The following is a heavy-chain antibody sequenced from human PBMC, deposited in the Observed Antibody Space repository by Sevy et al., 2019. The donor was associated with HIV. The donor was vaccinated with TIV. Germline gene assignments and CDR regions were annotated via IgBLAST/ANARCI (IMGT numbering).Heavy chain of an antibody. D-gene: IGHD3-9*01. J-gene: IGHJ4*02. CDR2: VKQDGSEQ. V-gene: IGHV3-7*01. CDR1: GFTFNRYW. CDR3: TTDTSTGYFDWLLDFDY. Sequence: GGSLRLSCTASGFTFNRYWMSWVRQTPGKELEWVANVKQDGSEQYYVNSLKGRFTISRDNAKNSLYLQMNSLRAEDTAVYYCTTDTSTGYFDWLLDFDYWGQGTLVTVSS.